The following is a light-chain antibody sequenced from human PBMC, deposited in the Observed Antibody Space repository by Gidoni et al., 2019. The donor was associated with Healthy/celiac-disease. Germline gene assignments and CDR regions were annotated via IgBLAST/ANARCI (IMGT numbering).Light chain of an antibody. CDR1: QSVSSSY. J-gene: IGKJ1*01. CDR3: QQYGSSTET. V-gene: IGKV3-20*01. CDR2: GAS. Sequence: EIVLPQSPGTLSLSPGERATLSCRASQSVSSSYLAWYQQKPGQAPRLLIYGASSRATGIPDRFSGSGSGTDFTLTISRLEPEDFAVYYCQQYGSSTETFGQGTKVEIK.